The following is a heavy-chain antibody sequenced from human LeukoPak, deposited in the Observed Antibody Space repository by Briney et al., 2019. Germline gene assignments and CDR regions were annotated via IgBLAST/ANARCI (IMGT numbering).Heavy chain of an antibody. V-gene: IGHV1-8*01. D-gene: IGHD3-10*01. CDR1: GYTFTSYD. Sequence: GSSVKVSCKASGYTFTSYDINWVRQATGQGLEWVGWMNPNRGNTGYAHKFQGRVTMTSNTSINTDYMELSSLRSEDTAVYYCARGVGTKLLWFGESSHIDYWGQGTLVTVSS. CDR2: MNPNRGNT. J-gene: IGHJ4*02. CDR3: ARGVGTKLLWFGESSHIDY.